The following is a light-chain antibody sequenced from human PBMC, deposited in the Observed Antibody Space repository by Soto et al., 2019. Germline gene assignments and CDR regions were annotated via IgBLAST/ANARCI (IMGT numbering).Light chain of an antibody. CDR1: QSVSSSY. CDR2: GAS. V-gene: IGKV3-20*01. Sequence: EIVLTQSPGTLSLSPGERATLSCRASQSVSSSYLAWYQQIPGQAPRLLIYGASSRATGIPDRFSGSGSGTDFSLAIHRLEPEDFAMYYCQQYSASPRTFGQGTKVDIK. J-gene: IGKJ2*01. CDR3: QQYSASPRT.